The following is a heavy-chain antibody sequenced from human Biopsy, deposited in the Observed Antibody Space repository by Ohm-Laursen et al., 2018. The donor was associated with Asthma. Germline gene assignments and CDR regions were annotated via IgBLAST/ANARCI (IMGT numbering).Heavy chain of an antibody. D-gene: IGHD4-17*01. Sequence: ASVKVSCNISGYSLTDLSMHWVRQAPGQGLEWMGGHDREEGGTVSARRFQGRVTMTEDTSTDTAYMELSSLSSDDTAVYYCASDFPKDYVRYNFQFWGQGTLVTVSS. CDR1: GYSLTDLS. V-gene: IGHV1-24*01. CDR3: ASDFPKDYVRYNFQF. J-gene: IGHJ4*02. CDR2: HDREEGGT.